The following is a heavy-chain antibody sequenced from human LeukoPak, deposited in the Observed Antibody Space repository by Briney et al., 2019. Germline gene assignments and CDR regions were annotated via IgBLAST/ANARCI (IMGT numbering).Heavy chain of an antibody. D-gene: IGHD3-10*01. CDR3: AGAQSWSYGSGSYEAYYYYYGMDV. J-gene: IGHJ6*02. CDR1: GYTFTGYY. Sequence: GASVKVSCKASGYTFTGYYMHWVRQAPGQGLEWMGWINPNSGGTNYAQKFQGWVTMTRDTSISTAYMELSRLRSGDTAVYYCAGAQSWSYGSGSYEAYYYYYGMDVWGQGTTVTVSS. V-gene: IGHV1-2*04. CDR2: INPNSGGT.